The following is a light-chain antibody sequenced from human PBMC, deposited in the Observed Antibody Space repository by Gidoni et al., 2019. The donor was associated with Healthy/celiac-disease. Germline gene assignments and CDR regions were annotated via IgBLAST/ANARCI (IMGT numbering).Light chain of an antibody. V-gene: IGKV1-9*01. CDR1: QGISSY. J-gene: IGKJ4*01. CDR2: TAS. Sequence: DIQLTQSPSFLSASVGDRVTITCRASQGISSYLAWYQQKPGKAPKLLIYTASTLQSGFPSRFSGSGSGTEFTLTISSLQPEDFATYYCQHLNRYPLTFGAGTKVEIK. CDR3: QHLNRYPLT.